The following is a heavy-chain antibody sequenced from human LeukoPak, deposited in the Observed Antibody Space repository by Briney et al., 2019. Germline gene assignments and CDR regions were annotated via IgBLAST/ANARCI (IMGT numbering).Heavy chain of an antibody. Sequence: SETLSLTRSVSGVSLSGHFWSYIRPPPGKGLEWIGNIYFSGGTSYTPPLGSRVTISIYTSKKEFSLTLTSLTAADTAIYYCARVASITWIPGAFAFWGQGNLVTVSS. CDR1: GVSLSGHF. V-gene: IGHV4-59*11. CDR2: IYFSGGT. CDR3: ARVASITWIPGAFAF. J-gene: IGHJ4*02. D-gene: IGHD5-12*01.